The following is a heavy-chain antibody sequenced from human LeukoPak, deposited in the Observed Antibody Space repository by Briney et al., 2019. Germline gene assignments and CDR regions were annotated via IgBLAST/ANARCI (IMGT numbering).Heavy chain of an antibody. CDR3: ARDLMYYYDSSGYSNGEYFDY. V-gene: IGHV4-39*07. CDR2: IYYSGST. D-gene: IGHD3-22*01. Sequence: PSETLSLTCTVSGGSISSSSYYWGWIRQPPGKGLEWIGSIYYSGSTYYNPSLKSRVTISVDTSKNQFSLKLSSVTAADTAVYYCARDLMYYYDSSGYSNGEYFDYWGQGTLVTVSS. CDR1: GGSISSSSYY. J-gene: IGHJ4*02.